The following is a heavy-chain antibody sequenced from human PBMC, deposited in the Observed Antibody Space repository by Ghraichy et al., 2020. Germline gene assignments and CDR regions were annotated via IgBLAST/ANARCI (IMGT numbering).Heavy chain of an antibody. J-gene: IGHJ4*02. Sequence: GGSLRLSCAASGFTFSNAWMSWVRQAPGKGLEWVGRIKSKTDGGTTDYAAPVKGRFTISRDDSKNTLYLQMNSLKTEDTAVYYCTTLAPRHIVVVVAAPDYWGQGTLVTVSS. CDR3: TTLAPRHIVVVVAAPDY. D-gene: IGHD2-15*01. V-gene: IGHV3-15*01. CDR1: GFTFSNAW. CDR2: IKSKTDGGTT.